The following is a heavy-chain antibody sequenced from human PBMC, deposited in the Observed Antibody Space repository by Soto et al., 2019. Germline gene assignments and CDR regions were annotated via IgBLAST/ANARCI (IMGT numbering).Heavy chain of an antibody. V-gene: IGHV3-33*06. Sequence: QVQLVESGGGVVQPGRSLRLSCAASGFTFSSHGMHWVRQAPGKGLEWVAVIWFDGSNKYYADAVNGRFTISKDNSKNTVYLPMNSLRDEDTAVYYCAKQVGSTRYYFDRWGQGTLVTVSS. D-gene: IGHD1-26*01. CDR2: IWFDGSNK. CDR1: GFTFSSHG. CDR3: AKQVGSTRYYFDR. J-gene: IGHJ4*02.